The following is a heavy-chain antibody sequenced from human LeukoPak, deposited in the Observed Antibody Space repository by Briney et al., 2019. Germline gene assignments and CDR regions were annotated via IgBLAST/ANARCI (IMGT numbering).Heavy chain of an antibody. J-gene: IGHJ3*01. CDR2: INPSGGST. D-gene: IGHD6-13*01. V-gene: IGHV1-46*01. CDR3: ASNGGAAAAGPDAFDL. CDR1: GYTFTSYY. Sequence: ASVKVSCKASGYTFTSYYMHWVRQAPGQGLEWMGIINPSGGSTSYAQKFQGRVTMTRDTSTSTVYMELSSLRSEDTAVYYCASNGGAAAAGPDAFDLWGQGTMVTVSS.